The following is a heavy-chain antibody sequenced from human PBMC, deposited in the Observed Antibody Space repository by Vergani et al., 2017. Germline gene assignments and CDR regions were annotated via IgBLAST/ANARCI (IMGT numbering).Heavy chain of an antibody. J-gene: IGHJ4*02. CDR1: GFTFSSYG. CDR3: AKDGRYCSGGSCYSY. CDR2: ISYDGSNK. Sequence: QVQLVESGGGVVQPGRSLRLSCAASGFTFSSYGMHWVRQAPGKGLEWVAVISYDGSNKYYADSVKGRFTISRDNSKNTLYLQMNSLRAEDTAVYYCAKDGRYCSGGSCYSYWGQGTLVTVSS. V-gene: IGHV3-30*18. D-gene: IGHD2-15*01.